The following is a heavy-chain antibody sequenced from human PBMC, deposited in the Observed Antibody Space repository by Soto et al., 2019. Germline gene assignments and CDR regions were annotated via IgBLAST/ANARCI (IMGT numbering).Heavy chain of an antibody. CDR2: IYYSGST. CDR1: GGSISSGDYY. J-gene: IGHJ5*01. CDR3: FGLQSMRLSGLDS. Sequence: SETLSLTCTVSGGSISSGDYYWSWIRQPPGKGLEWIGYIYYSGSTYYNPSLKSRVTISVDTSKNQFSLKLSSVTAADTAVYYCFGLQSMRLSGLDSWGQGTLVPVSS. V-gene: IGHV4-30-4*01. D-gene: IGHD3-10*01.